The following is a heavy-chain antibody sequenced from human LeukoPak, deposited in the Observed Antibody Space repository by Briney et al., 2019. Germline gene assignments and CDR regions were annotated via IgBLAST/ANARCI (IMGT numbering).Heavy chain of an antibody. CDR1: GFTFSSYS. V-gene: IGHV3-21*01. CDR2: ISSSSSYI. CDR3: ARESYSSGSFVY. Sequence: GGSLRLSCAASGFTFSSYSMNWVRQAPGKGLEWVSSISSSSSYIYYADSVKGRFTISRDNAKNSLYLQMNSLRAEDTAVYYCARESYSSGSFVYWGQGTLVTVSS. D-gene: IGHD6-19*01. J-gene: IGHJ4*02.